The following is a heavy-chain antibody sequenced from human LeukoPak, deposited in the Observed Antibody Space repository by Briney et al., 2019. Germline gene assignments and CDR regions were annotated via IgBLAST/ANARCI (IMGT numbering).Heavy chain of an antibody. V-gene: IGHV3-11*06. CDR1: GFTFSGYY. CDR2: ISSSSSYT. CDR3: ASAAGHFYGMDV. Sequence: KPGGSLRLSCAASGFTFSGYYMSWIRQAPGKGLEWVSYISSSSSYTNYADSVKGRFTISRDNAKNSLYLQMNSLRAEDTAVYYCASAAGHFYGMDVWGQGTTVTVSS. J-gene: IGHJ6*02.